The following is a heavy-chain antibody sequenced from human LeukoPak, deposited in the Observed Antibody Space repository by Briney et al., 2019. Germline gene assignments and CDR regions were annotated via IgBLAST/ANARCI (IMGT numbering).Heavy chain of an antibody. CDR2: LYTSGTT. Sequence: SETLSLTCTVSGGSISDYYWSWIRQPAGKGLEWVGRLYTSGTTNYNPSLKSRVTISVDTSKNQFSLKLSSVTAADTAVYYCARVSYSSIDYWGQGTLVTVSS. J-gene: IGHJ4*02. CDR1: GGSISDYY. D-gene: IGHD6-13*01. V-gene: IGHV4-4*07. CDR3: ARVSYSSIDY.